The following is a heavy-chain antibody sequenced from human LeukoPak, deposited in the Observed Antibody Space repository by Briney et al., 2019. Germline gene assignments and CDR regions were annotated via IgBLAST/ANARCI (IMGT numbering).Heavy chain of an antibody. CDR1: GRTFSSYG. D-gene: IGHD2-21*02. CDR2: IIPIVGTA. CDR3: ARTGWGIVVVTAVVFEAFDI. Sequence: SVKVSCKVSGRTFSSYGISWVRQLPRQLLEWMGGIIPIVGTANYAQKLQGRVTITADETSRTAYMELSSLRSEDTAVYYRARTGWGIVVVTAVVFEAFDIWGQGTMVTVSS. V-gene: IGHV1-69*13. J-gene: IGHJ3*02.